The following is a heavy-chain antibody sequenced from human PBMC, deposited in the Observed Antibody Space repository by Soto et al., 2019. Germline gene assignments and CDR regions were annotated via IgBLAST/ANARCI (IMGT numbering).Heavy chain of an antibody. CDR2: IIPILGIA. J-gene: IGHJ3*02. Sequence: GASVKVSCKASGGTFSSYTISWVRQAPGQGLEWMGRIIPILGIANYAQKFQGRVTITADKSTSTAYMELSSLRSEDTAVYYCARSPPGDPADEAFDIWGQGTMVTVSS. D-gene: IGHD4-17*01. CDR1: GGTFSSYT. V-gene: IGHV1-69*02. CDR3: ARSPPGDPADEAFDI.